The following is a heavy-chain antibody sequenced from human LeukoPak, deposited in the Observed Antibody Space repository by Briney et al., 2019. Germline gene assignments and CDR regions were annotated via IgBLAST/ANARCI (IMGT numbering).Heavy chain of an antibody. J-gene: IGHJ4*02. CDR1: GFTFSSYG. CDR2: IWYDGSNK. V-gene: IGHV3-30*19. D-gene: IGHD3-10*01. Sequence: PGGSLRLSCAASGFTFSSYGMHWVRQAPGKGLEWVAVIWYDGSNKYYADSVKGRFTISRDNSKNTLYLQMNSLRAEDTAVYYCARRGMVRGVDYWGQGTLVTVSS. CDR3: ARRGMVRGVDY.